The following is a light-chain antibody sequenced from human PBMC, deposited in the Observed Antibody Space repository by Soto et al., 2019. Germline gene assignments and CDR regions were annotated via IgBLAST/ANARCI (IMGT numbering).Light chain of an antibody. Sequence: DIQMTQSPSSLSASVGDRVTITCRASQSISSYLNWYQQKPGKAPNLLIYSASSLQSGVPSRFSGSGSGADFTLTISSQQPEDFATYYFQQSVNTPWTFGQGTKVQIK. CDR3: QQSVNTPWT. V-gene: IGKV1-39*01. CDR2: SAS. CDR1: QSISSY. J-gene: IGKJ1*01.